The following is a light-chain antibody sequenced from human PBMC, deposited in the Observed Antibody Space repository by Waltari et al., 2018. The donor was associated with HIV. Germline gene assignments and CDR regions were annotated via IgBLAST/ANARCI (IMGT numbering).Light chain of an antibody. CDR2: DVN. CDR3: CSYAGIWGV. J-gene: IGLJ1*01. Sequence: QSALTQPRSASGSPGQSVTISCTGTISDVVAYNPVSWYQQHPGKAPKLIMYDVNKRPSGVPDRFSGSKSGNTASLNISGLQAEDESDYYCCSYAGIWGVFGTGTKVTVL. V-gene: IGLV2-11*02. CDR1: ISDVVAYNP.